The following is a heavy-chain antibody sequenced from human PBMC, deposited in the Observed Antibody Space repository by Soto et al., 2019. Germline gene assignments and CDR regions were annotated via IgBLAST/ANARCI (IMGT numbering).Heavy chain of an antibody. J-gene: IGHJ4*02. Sequence: QVTLKESGPVLVKPTETLTLTCTVSGFSLSNAKMGVSWIRQPPGKALEWLAHIFSNDEKSYTTSLKSRLTLSKDNCKSQVVLTMTNIDPVDTATYYCARTVDPTMVFSRFDYWGQGTLVTVSS. CDR2: IFSNDEK. CDR1: GFSLSNAKMG. D-gene: IGHD5-18*01. CDR3: ARTVDPTMVFSRFDY. V-gene: IGHV2-26*01.